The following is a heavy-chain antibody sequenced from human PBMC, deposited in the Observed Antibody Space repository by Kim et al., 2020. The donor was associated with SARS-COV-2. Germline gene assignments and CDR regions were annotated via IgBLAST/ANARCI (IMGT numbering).Heavy chain of an antibody. V-gene: IGHV3-30*18. CDR3: AKSVYYDSSGYYKTPYGMDV. D-gene: IGHD3-22*01. J-gene: IGHJ6*02. CDR1: GFTFSSYG. CDR2: ISYDGSNK. Sequence: GGSLRLSCAASGFTFSSYGMHWVRQAPGKGLEWVAVISYDGSNKYYADSVKGRFTISRDNSKNTLYLQMNSLRAEDTAVYYCAKSVYYDSSGYYKTPYGMDVWGQGTTVTVSS.